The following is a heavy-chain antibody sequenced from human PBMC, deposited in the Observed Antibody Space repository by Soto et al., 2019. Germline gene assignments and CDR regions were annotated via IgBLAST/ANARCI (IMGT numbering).Heavy chain of an antibody. CDR2: ISYDGSNK. D-gene: IGHD3-22*01. CDR3: ARGLGYNYYERSGPDDFDI. CDR1: GFTLSSDA. J-gene: IGHJ3*02. Sequence: PGGSLSLSCAASGFTLSSDAMHWVRQAPGKGLEWVAAISYDGSNKYYADSVKGRFTISRDNSKNTLYLQMNSLRSDDTAVYYSARGLGYNYYERSGPDDFDIWGQGTMVTVSS. V-gene: IGHV3-30-3*01.